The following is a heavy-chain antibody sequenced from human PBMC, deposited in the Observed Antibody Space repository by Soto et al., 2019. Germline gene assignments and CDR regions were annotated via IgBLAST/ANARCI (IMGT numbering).Heavy chain of an antibody. J-gene: IGHJ6*02. CDR3: AKDQSRSGWSLGGMDV. CDR2: ISYDGSNK. V-gene: IGHV3-30*18. CDR1: GFTFSSYG. D-gene: IGHD6-19*01. Sequence: GGSLRLACAASGFTFSSYGMHWVRQAPGKGLGWVAVISYDGSNKYYANSVKGRFTISRDNSKNTLYLQMNSLRAEDTAVYYCAKDQSRSGWSLGGMDVWGQGTTVTVSS.